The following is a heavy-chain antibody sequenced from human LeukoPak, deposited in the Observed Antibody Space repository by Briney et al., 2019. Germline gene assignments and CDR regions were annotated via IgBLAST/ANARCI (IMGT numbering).Heavy chain of an antibody. J-gene: IGHJ4*02. CDR3: ARDRSYGSGSYYNYFDY. D-gene: IGHD3-10*01. CDR2: ISAYNGNT. V-gene: IGHV1-18*01. Sequence: ASVKVSCKASGYTFTSYGISWVRQAPGQGLEWMGWISAYNGNTNYAQKLQGRVTMTTDTSTSTAYMELRSLRSDETAVYYCARDRSYGSGSYYNYFDYWGQGTLVTVSS. CDR1: GYTFTSYG.